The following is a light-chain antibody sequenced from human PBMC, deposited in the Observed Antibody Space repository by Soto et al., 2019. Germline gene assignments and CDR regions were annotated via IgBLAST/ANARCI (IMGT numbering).Light chain of an antibody. J-gene: IGKJ5*01. Sequence: DIQMTQSPSSLSASVGDRVTITCRASQSISSYLNWYQQKPGKAPKLLIYAASTLQSGVPSRFSGSGSGTDFTLTISSLQPEDFATYYCHQSYSTRTCGQGTRLDI. CDR2: AAS. V-gene: IGKV1-39*01. CDR3: HQSYSTRT. CDR1: QSISSY.